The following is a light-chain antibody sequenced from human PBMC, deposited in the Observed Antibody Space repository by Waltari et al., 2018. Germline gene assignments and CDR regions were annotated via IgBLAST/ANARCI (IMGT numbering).Light chain of an antibody. CDR1: SSDVGGYNY. CDR3: CSYAGSFYV. CDR2: DVS. V-gene: IGLV2-11*01. Sequence: QSALTQPRSVSGSPGQSVTISCTGTSSDVGGYNYVSWYQQHPGKAPKLMIYDVSKRPSGVPERFSGSKAGNTASLTISGLHAEDEADYYCCSYAGSFYVFGTGTKVTVL. J-gene: IGLJ1*01.